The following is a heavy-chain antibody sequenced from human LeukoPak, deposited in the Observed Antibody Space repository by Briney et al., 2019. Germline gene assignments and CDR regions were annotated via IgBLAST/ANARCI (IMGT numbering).Heavy chain of an antibody. CDR3: ASYSSGWFRVAFDI. D-gene: IGHD6-19*01. CDR1: GYSFTSYW. Sequence: GESLKISCKGSGYSFTSYWISWVRQMPGKGLEWMGRIDPSDSYTNYSPPFQGHVTISADKSISTAYLQWSSLKASDTAMYYCASYSSGWFRVAFDIWGQGTMVTVSS. V-gene: IGHV5-10-1*01. J-gene: IGHJ3*02. CDR2: IDPSDSYT.